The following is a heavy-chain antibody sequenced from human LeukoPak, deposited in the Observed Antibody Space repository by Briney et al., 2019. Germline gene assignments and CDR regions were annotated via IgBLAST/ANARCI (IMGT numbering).Heavy chain of an antibody. CDR3: AQHPYCSSTSCYSSPIYNWFDP. D-gene: IGHD2-2*02. V-gene: IGHV3-23*01. CDR2: VSVSCGST. CDR1: GFTFSSYV. J-gene: IGHJ5*02. Sequence: GGSLSLFCGVSGFTFSSYVMIWVRQAAGRGGEWVYAVSVSCGSTYYADSVKGRFTISRDNSKNTLYLQMNSLRAEDTAVYYCAQHPYCSSTSCYSSPIYNWFDPWGQGTLVTVSS.